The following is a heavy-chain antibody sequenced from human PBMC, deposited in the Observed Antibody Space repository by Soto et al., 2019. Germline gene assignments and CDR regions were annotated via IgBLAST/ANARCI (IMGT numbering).Heavy chain of an antibody. CDR3: AHIDPEIVTVGGHGGFDY. CDR2: IYWDDDK. Sequence: QITLKESGPTLVRPPQTLTLTCTFSGFSLTSGVGVGWIRQPPGKALEWLALIYWDDDKRYSPSLKNRLTITTDPSKNQLVLTMTNVGPVDTATYFCAHIDPEIVTVGGHGGFDYWAQGTLVTVSS. CDR1: GFSLTSGVG. V-gene: IGHV2-5*02. D-gene: IGHD5-12*01. J-gene: IGHJ4*02.